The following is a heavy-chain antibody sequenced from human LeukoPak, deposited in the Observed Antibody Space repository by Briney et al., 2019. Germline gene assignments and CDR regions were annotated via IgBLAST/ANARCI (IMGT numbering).Heavy chain of an antibody. CDR1: GGSISSYY. D-gene: IGHD3-22*01. CDR2: IYTSGST. V-gene: IGHV4-4*07. Sequence: SETLSLTCTVSGGSISSYYWSWIRQPPGKGLEWIGRIYTSGSTNYNPSLKSRVTMSVDTSKNQFSLKLSSVTAADTAVYYCAREDSSGYSAVGWFDPLGQGTLVTVSS. J-gene: IGHJ5*02. CDR3: AREDSSGYSAVGWFDP.